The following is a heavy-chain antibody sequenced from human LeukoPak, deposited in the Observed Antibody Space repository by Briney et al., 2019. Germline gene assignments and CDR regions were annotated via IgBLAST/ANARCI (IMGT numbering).Heavy chain of an antibody. Sequence: PGRSLRLSCAASGFTFSSYAMHWVRQAPGKGLEGVAVISYDGSNKYYADSVKGRFTISRDNSKNTLYLKMNSLRAEDTAVYYCAREDNDYINWFDPWGQGTLVTVSS. CDR2: ISYDGSNK. CDR3: AREDNDYINWFDP. D-gene: IGHD4-11*01. J-gene: IGHJ5*02. CDR1: GFTFSSYA. V-gene: IGHV3-30-3*01.